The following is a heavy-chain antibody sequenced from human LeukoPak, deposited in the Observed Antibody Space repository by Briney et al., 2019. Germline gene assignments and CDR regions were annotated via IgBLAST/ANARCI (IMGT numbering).Heavy chain of an antibody. V-gene: IGHV3-74*01. CDR1: GFTFISNW. CDR3: ARVDSSGYYSFDY. Sequence: GGALRLSCAASGFTFISNWMHWVRQAPGKGLVWVSRINSDGSSTSYADSVKGRFTISRDNAKNTLYLQMNSLRVEKMALYYCARVDSSGYYSFDYWGQGTMVTVSS. D-gene: IGHD3-22*01. J-gene: IGHJ4*02. CDR2: INSDGSST.